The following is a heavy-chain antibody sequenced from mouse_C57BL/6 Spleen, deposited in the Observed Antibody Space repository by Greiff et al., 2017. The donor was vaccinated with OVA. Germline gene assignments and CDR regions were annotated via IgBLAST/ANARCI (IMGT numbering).Heavy chain of an antibody. Sequence: QVHVKQPGAELVRPGSSVKLSCKASGYTFTSYWMHWVKQRPIQGLEWIGNIDPSDSETHYNQKFKDKATLTVDKSSSTAYMQLSSLTSEDSAVYYCARRYGSSYLYYFDYWGQGTTLTVSS. J-gene: IGHJ2*01. V-gene: IGHV1-52*01. CDR2: IDPSDSET. CDR1: GYTFTSYW. CDR3: ARRYGSSYLYYFDY. D-gene: IGHD1-1*01.